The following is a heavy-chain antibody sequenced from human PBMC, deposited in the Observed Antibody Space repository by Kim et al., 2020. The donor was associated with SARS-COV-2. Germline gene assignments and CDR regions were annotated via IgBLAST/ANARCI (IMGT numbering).Heavy chain of an antibody. Sequence: ASVKVSCKASGYTFTSYAMNWVRQAPGQGLEWMGWINTNTGNPTYAQGFTGRFVFSLDTSVSTAYLQISSLKAEDTAVYYCARPRRALRYYYYYGMDVWGQGTTVTVSS. CDR1: GYTFTSYA. J-gene: IGHJ6*02. V-gene: IGHV7-4-1*02. CDR2: INTNTGNP. CDR3: ARPRRALRYYYYYGMDV.